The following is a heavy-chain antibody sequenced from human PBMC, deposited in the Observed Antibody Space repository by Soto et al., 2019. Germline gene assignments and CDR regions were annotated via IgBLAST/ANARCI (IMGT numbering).Heavy chain of an antibody. D-gene: IGHD3-10*01. CDR1: GDTFSHFA. J-gene: IGHJ4*02. CDR2: IIPTFDTP. Sequence: VKVSCKSSGDTFSHFAISWVRQAPGQGLEWMGRIIPTFDTPNYAQKFQGRLTITADESTSTAYMELSSLRSEDTALYYCARALTYYYNSGAYWGQGTPVTVSS. CDR3: ARALTYYYNSGAY. V-gene: IGHV1-69*01.